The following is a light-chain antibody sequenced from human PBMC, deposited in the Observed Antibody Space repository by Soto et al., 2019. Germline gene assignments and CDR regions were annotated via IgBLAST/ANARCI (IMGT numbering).Light chain of an antibody. V-gene: IGKV1-27*01. Sequence: SQVTHSPGSLSGSVGDRGAGTCRASQGISNYLAWYQQKPGKVPKLLIYGASTLQSGVPSRLSGSGSGTDFTITISRLQPEDAAPYYCPKYKSANHTFGQGT. CDR1: QGISNY. J-gene: IGKJ1*01. CDR2: GAS. CDR3: PKYKSANHT.